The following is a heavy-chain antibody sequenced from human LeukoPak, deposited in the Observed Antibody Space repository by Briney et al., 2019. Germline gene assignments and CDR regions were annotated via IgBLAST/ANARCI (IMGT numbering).Heavy chain of an antibody. CDR2: ISCNSGSI. Sequence: GRSLRLSCAASGFTFGGYAMHWVRQAPGKGLEWVSGISCNSGSICYADSVKGRFTISRDNAKNSLYLQMNSLRAEDTALYYCAKVAASGRTTGAFDIWGQGRMVTVSS. D-gene: IGHD1-26*01. V-gene: IGHV3-9*01. CDR3: AKVAASGRTTGAFDI. J-gene: IGHJ3*02. CDR1: GFTFGGYA.